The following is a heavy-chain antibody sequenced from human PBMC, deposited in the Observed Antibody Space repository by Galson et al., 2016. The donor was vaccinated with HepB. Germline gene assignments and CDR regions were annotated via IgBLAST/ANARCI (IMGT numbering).Heavy chain of an antibody. CDR2: IWFDGRNI. V-gene: IGHV3-33*06. CDR1: GFSLSTYA. CDR3: AKTGWIQLWFHRYYFDY. J-gene: IGHJ4*02. Sequence: SLRLSCAASGFSLSTYAMNWVRQAPGKGLEWVALIWFDGRNIYYGDSVKGRFTISRDNSKNTLYLQMNSLRAEDTAVYYCAKTGWIQLWFHRYYFDYWGQGTLVTVSS. D-gene: IGHD5-18*01.